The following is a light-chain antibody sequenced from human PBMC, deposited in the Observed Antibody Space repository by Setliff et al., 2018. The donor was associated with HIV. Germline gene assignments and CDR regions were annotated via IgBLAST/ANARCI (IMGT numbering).Light chain of an antibody. J-gene: IGLJ1*01. CDR1: SSDVGGYDH. V-gene: IGLV2-11*01. Sequence: QSVLTQPASVSGSPGQSIAISCTGTSSDVGGYDHVSWYQQYPGKAPKFMIYDVSKRPSGVPDRFSGSKSGNTASLTVSGLQAEDEADCYCASYAGDGVHDIYVFGTGTKVTVL. CDR2: DVS. CDR3: ASYAGDGVHDIYV.